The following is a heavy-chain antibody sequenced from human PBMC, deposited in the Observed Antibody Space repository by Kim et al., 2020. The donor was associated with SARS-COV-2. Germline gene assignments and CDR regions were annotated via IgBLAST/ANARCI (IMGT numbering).Heavy chain of an antibody. CDR2: INTDGSYT. D-gene: IGHD3-10*01. CDR1: GFTFSSYW. Sequence: GGSLRLSCVASGFTFSSYWMFWVRQAPGKGLVWVSRINTDGSYTDYADSVKGRFTISRDNAKNTLYMHMNGLRADDTAVYYCARAGIRWGQGTLVTVSS. J-gene: IGHJ4*02. CDR3: ARAGIR. V-gene: IGHV3-74*01.